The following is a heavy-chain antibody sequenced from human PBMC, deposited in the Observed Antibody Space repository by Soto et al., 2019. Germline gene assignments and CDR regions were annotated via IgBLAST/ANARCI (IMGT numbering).Heavy chain of an antibody. J-gene: IGHJ4*02. V-gene: IGHV3-7*03. CDR1: GFIFSSFW. CDR3: GRVADSGEYGIDY. Sequence: GGSLRLSCTASGFIFSSFWMSWVRQAPGKGLEWVANIKKDGSEIYYVDSVKGRFTVSRDNAKNSLYVHMSGLRVEDTAVYYCGRVADSGEYGIDYWGQGTQVTVSS. CDR2: IKKDGSEI. D-gene: IGHD4-17*01.